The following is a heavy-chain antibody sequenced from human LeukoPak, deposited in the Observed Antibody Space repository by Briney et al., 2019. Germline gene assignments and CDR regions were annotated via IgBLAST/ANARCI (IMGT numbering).Heavy chain of an antibody. J-gene: IGHJ5*02. CDR1: GGTFSSYA. Sequence: SVKVSCKASGGTFSSYAISWVRQAPGQGLEWMGGIIPIFGTANYAQEFQGRVTITADESTSTAYMELSSLRSEDTAVYYCARGFGSYGSGSGLVGAWGQGTLVTVSS. CDR2: IIPIFGTA. D-gene: IGHD3-10*01. V-gene: IGHV1-69*13. CDR3: ARGFGSYGSGSGLVGA.